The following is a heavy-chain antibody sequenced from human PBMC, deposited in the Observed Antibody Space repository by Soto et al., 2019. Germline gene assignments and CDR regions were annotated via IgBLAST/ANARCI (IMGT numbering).Heavy chain of an antibody. CDR1: GGSVSSGSYY. Sequence: SETLSLTCTVSGGSVSSGSYYWSWIRQPPGKGLEWIGYIYYSGSTNYNPSLKSRVTISVDTSKNQFSLKLSSVTAADTAVYYCARGQIQSVWGSPFDYWGQGTLVTASS. CDR3: ARGQIQSVWGSPFDY. V-gene: IGHV4-61*01. CDR2: IYYSGST. D-gene: IGHD3-16*01. J-gene: IGHJ4*02.